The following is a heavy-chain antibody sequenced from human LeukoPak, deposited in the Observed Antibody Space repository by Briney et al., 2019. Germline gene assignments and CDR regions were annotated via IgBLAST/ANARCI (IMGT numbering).Heavy chain of an antibody. CDR3: SRDKFYVWFDP. D-gene: IGHD3-16*01. Sequence: GGSLRLSCTTSGFTFADYTMHWFRQAPGKGLESVGFTRGSGTTQYAASVRGRFTISRDDSKSIAYLQMNSLKTEDTAVYYCSRDKFYVWFDPWGQGTLVTVSS. CDR2: TRGSGTT. CDR1: GFTFADYT. V-gene: IGHV3-49*03. J-gene: IGHJ5*02.